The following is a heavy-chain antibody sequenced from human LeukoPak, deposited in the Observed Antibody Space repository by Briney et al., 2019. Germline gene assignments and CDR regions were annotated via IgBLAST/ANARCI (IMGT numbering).Heavy chain of an antibody. J-gene: IGHJ4*02. Sequence: GASVKVSCKASGYTFTGYYMHWVRQAPGQGLEWMGWINPNSGGTNYAQKFQGRVTMTRDTSISTAYMELSRLRSDDTAVYYCAGDAGSGYDPNYDYWGQGTLVTVSS. V-gene: IGHV1-2*02. CDR3: AGDAGSGYDPNYDY. CDR1: GYTFTGYY. CDR2: INPNSGGT. D-gene: IGHD5-12*01.